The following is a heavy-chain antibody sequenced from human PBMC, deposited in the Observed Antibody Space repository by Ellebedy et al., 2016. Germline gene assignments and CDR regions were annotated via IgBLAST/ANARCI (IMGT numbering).Heavy chain of an antibody. Sequence: LSLTCAASGFTFSDYYMSWIRQAPGKGLEWVSYISGGGSTIYYSDSVKGRFTISRDNAKNSLYLQMNSLRREDTAVYYCARVFGTVDPWGQGTLVTVSS. V-gene: IGHV3-11*01. J-gene: IGHJ5*02. CDR1: GFTFSDYY. CDR3: ARVFGTVDP. D-gene: IGHD3-3*01. CDR2: ISGGGSTI.